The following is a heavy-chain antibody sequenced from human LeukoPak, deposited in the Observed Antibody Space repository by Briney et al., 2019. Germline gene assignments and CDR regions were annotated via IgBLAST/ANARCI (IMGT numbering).Heavy chain of an antibody. D-gene: IGHD1-14*01. CDR2: INPDGTDT. V-gene: IGHV3-74*01. CDR3: AKGTNFAFDN. J-gene: IGHJ4*02. CDR1: GFTFSNFW. Sequence: GGSLRLSCAASGFTFSNFWMHWVRQAPGMGPVWVSQINPDGTDTPYADSVKGRFTISRDNARNTLYLQMNSLRAEDTAVYYCAKGTNFAFDNWGQGILVTVSS.